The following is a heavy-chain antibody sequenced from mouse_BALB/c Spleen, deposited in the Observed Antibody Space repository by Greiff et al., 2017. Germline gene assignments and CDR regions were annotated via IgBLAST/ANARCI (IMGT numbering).Heavy chain of an antibody. CDR1: GFTFSSYT. CDR3: ARKGIYDSFAY. Sequence: EVQVVESGGGLVQPGGSLKLSCAASGFTFSSYTMSWVRQTPEKRLEWVAYISNGGGSTYYPDTVKGRFTISRDNAKNTLYLQMSSLKSEDTAMYYCARKGIYDSFAYWGQGTLVTVSA. D-gene: IGHD2-3*01. J-gene: IGHJ3*01. CDR2: ISNGGGST. V-gene: IGHV5-12-2*01.